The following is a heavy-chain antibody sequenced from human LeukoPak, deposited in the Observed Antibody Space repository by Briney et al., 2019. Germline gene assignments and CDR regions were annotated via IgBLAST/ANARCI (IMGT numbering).Heavy chain of an antibody. V-gene: IGHV4-34*01. CDR2: INHSGST. CDR1: GGSFSAYY. Sequence: PSETLSLTCAVYGGSFSAYYWSWIRQPPGMGLEWVGEINHSGSTKYNPSLKSRVTISMDTSKNQFSLKLSSVTAADTAVYYCARSGYSYGADAFDIWGQGTMVTVSS. CDR3: ARSGYSYGADAFDI. J-gene: IGHJ3*02. D-gene: IGHD5-18*01.